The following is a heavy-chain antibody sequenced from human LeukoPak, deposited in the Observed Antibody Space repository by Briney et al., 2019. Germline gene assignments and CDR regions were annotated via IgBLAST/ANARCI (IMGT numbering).Heavy chain of an antibody. J-gene: IGHJ6*02. CDR3: AKEFAYSYGYGVYYYGMDV. CDR2: ISGSGGST. D-gene: IGHD5-18*01. Sequence: GGSLRLSCAASGFTFSSYAMSWVRQAPGKGLEWVSAISGSGGSTYYADSVKGRFTISRDNSKNTLYLQMNSLRAEDTAVYYCAKEFAYSYGYGVYYYGMDVWGQGTTVTVSS. CDR1: GFTFSSYA. V-gene: IGHV3-23*01.